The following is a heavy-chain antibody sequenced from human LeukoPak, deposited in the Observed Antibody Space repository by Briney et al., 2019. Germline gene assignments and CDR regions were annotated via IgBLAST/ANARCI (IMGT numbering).Heavy chain of an antibody. J-gene: IGHJ4*02. V-gene: IGHV3-33*01. CDR3: ARDEGYYDSSGYYFIDY. CDR1: GFIFSSSG. CDR2: IWYDGSNE. D-gene: IGHD3-22*01. Sequence: PGGSLRLSCAASGFIFSSSGMHWGRQAPGKGLEWVALIWYDGSNEYYTDSVKGRFTISRDNSKNTLYLQMNSLRAEDTAVYYCARDEGYYDSSGYYFIDYWGQGTLVTVSS.